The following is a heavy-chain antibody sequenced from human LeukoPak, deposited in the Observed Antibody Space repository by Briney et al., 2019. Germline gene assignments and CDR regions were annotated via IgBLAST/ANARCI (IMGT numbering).Heavy chain of an antibody. CDR2: IKEDGSEK. V-gene: IGHV3-7*01. D-gene: IGHD7-27*01. CDR1: EFTFSDYW. CDR3: ATYKNWVAGDV. Sequence: QTGGSLRLSCAASEFTFSDYWMSWLRQAPGKGPEWVANIKEDGSEKQYVDSVKGRFTVSRDNAKNSLFLQMNSLRLEDTAVYYSATYKNWVAGDVWGQGTTVSVSS. J-gene: IGHJ6*02.